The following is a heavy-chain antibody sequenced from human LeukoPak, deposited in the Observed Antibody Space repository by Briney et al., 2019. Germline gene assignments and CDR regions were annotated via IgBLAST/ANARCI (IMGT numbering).Heavy chain of an antibody. CDR2: ISGSGGST. D-gene: IGHD2-15*01. CDR1: GFTFSSYA. V-gene: IGHV3-23*01. CDR3: AKGGPLGYCSGGSCYPTDY. Sequence: GGSLRLSCAASGFTFSSYAMSWVRQAPGKGLEWVSAISGSGGSTYYADSVKGRFTISRDNSKNTLYLQMNSLRAEDTAVYYCAKGGPLGYCSGGSCYPTDYWGQGTLVTVSS. J-gene: IGHJ4*02.